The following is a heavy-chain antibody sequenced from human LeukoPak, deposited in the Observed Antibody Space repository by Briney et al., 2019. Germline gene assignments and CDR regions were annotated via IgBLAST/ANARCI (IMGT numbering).Heavy chain of an antibody. CDR3: ARVRGGYDSDNYYYYYYMDV. V-gene: IGHV4-61*02. CDR2: IYTSGST. D-gene: IGHD5-12*01. J-gene: IGHJ6*03. CDR1: GGSISSGSYY. Sequence: PSEALSLTCTVSGGSISSGSYYWSWIRQPAGKGLEWIGRIYTSGSTNYNPSFKSRVTISVDTSKNQFSLKLSSVTAADTAVYYCARVRGGYDSDNYYYYYYMDVWGKGTTVTISS.